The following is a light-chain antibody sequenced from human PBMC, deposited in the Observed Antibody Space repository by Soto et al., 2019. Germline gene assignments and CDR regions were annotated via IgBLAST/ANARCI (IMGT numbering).Light chain of an antibody. V-gene: IGKV1-5*01. CDR1: QTISRW. CDR2: DAS. CDR3: HSRA. J-gene: IGKJ5*01. Sequence: DNQLTQTPSTLSASVGAEGTITCRDSQTISRWLAWYQQKPGRAPKLLIYDASTLESGVPSRFSGSGSETEFTLTISRLQPDDFATYFCHSRAFGQGTRLEIK.